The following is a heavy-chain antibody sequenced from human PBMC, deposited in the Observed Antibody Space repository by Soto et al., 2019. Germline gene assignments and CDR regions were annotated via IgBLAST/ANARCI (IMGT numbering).Heavy chain of an antibody. J-gene: IGHJ6*02. Sequence: QVQLVESGGGVVQPGRSLRLSCAASGFTFSSYAMHWVRQAPGKGLEWVAVISYDGSNKYYADSVKGRFTISRDNSKNTVYLQMYSLRAEDTAVYYCARARYCISTSCYLYYGMDVWGQGTTVTVSS. D-gene: IGHD2-2*01. CDR2: ISYDGSNK. V-gene: IGHV3-30-3*01. CDR3: ARARYCISTSCYLYYGMDV. CDR1: GFTFSSYA.